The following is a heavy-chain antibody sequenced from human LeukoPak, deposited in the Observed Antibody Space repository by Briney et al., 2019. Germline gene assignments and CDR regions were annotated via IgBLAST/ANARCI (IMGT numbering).Heavy chain of an antibody. CDR3: ARVTADYDILTGYYSLYYMDV. V-gene: IGHV4-38-2*02. Sequence: PSETLSLTCTVSGYSISSGYYWDWIRQPPGKGLEWIGSIYHSGSTYYNPSLKSRVTISVDTSKNQFSLKLSSVTAADTAVYYCARVTADYDILTGYYSLYYMDVWGKGTTVTISS. CDR2: IYHSGST. CDR1: GYSISSGYY. D-gene: IGHD3-9*01. J-gene: IGHJ6*03.